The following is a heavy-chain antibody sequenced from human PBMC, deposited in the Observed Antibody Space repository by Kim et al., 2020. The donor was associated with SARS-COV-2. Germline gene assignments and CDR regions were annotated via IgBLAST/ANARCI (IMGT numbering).Heavy chain of an antibody. J-gene: IGHJ4*02. CDR3: ARSLFGSLDY. V-gene: IGHV1-18*01. D-gene: IGHD3-10*02. CDR2: NT. Sequence: NTNYAQKLQGRVTMTTDTATSTAYMELRSLRSDDTAVYYCARSLFGSLDYWGQGTLVTVSS.